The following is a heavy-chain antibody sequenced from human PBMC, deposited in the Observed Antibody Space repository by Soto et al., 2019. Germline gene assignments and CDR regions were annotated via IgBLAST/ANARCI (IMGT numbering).Heavy chain of an antibody. CDR3: ARVKGGTTRRAFDS. CDR2: IYDNGGA. Sequence: SETLSLTCTVSGDSISSGGYYWSWVRQHPGKGLEWIGYIYDNGGAYYSPSLKGRVVISVDRSENQFSLRLSSVTAADTAVYYCARVKGGTTRRAFDSWGQGTLVTVSS. J-gene: IGHJ4*02. CDR1: GDSISSGGYY. V-gene: IGHV4-31*03. D-gene: IGHD1-7*01.